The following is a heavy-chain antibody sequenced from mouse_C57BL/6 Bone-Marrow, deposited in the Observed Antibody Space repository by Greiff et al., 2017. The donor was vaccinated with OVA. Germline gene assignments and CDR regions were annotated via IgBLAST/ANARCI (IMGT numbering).Heavy chain of an antibody. Sequence: QVQLKQPGAELVKPGASVKLSCKASGYTFTSYWMHWVKQRPGQGLEWIGMIHPNRGSTNYNEKFKSKATLTVDKSSSTAYMQLSSLTSEDSAVYCCTRGGNDYEDYFDYWGQGTTLTVSS. CDR1: GYTFTSYW. CDR2: IHPNRGST. CDR3: TRGGNDYEDYFDY. J-gene: IGHJ2*01. V-gene: IGHV1-64*01. D-gene: IGHD2-4*01.